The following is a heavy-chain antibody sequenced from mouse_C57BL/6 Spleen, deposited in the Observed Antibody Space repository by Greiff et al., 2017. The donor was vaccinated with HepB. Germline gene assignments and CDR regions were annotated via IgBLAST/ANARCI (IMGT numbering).Heavy chain of an antibody. CDR2: IDPNSGGT. D-gene: IGHD1-1*01. CDR1: GYTFTSYW. V-gene: IGHV1-72*01. J-gene: IGHJ1*03. CDR3: AKERLAPYYGSSYWYFDV. Sequence: VQLQQPGAELVKPGASVKLSCKASGYTFTSYWMHWVKQRPGRGLEWIGRIDPNSGGTKYNEKFKSKATLTVDKPSSTAYMQLSSLTSEDSAVYYCAKERLAPYYGSSYWYFDVWGTGTTVTVSS.